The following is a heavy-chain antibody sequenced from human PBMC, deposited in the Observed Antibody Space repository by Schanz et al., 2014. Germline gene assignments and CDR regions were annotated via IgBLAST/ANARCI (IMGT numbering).Heavy chain of an antibody. CDR2: LSFDSRHI. D-gene: IGHD6-13*01. J-gene: IGHJ5*02. V-gene: IGHV3-21*01. CDR3: ARDARMAAAGRWFDP. Sequence: EVQLVESGGGLVKPGGSLRLSCTASGFSFDSYMNWVRQSPGKGLEWVAFLSFDSRHIYYADSVKGRFTISRDNSNTLYLQMHSLRAEDTAVYYCARDARMAAAGRWFDPWGQGTLVTVSS. CDR1: GFSFDSY.